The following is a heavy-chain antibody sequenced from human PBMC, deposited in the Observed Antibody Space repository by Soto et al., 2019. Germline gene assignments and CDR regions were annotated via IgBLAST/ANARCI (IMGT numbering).Heavy chain of an antibody. J-gene: IGHJ4*02. CDR2: IYPGDSFT. D-gene: IGHD2-15*01. CDR1: GYSFSSYW. V-gene: IGHV5-51*01. CDR3: ARHRCSGDRCYAFDY. Sequence: GESLKISCKGSGYSFSSYWIGWVRQMPGQGLEWMGIIYPGDSFTRYSPSFQGQVTISADKSVSTAYLQWSSLKASDTAVYYCARHRCSGDRCYAFDYWGQGTLVTVSS.